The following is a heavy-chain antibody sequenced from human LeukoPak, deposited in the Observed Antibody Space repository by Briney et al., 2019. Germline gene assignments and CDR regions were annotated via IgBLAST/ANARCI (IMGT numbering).Heavy chain of an antibody. J-gene: IGHJ4*02. CDR3: ARGRGVATIGLPVDY. CDR1: GGSISSYY. Sequence: SETLSLTSTVSGGSISSYYWSWIRQPPGKGLEWIGYIYYSGSTNYNPSLKSRVTISVDTSKNQFSLKLSSVTAADTAVYYCARGRGVATIGLPVDYWGQGTLVTISS. D-gene: IGHD5-24*01. V-gene: IGHV4-59*01. CDR2: IYYSGST.